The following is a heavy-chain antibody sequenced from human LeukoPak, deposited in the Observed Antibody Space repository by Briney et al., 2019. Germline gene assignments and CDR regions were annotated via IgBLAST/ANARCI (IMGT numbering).Heavy chain of an antibody. CDR3: XXXXXIGYIPREWDYWYFDL. J-gene: IGHJ2*01. Sequence: PGGSLRLSCAASGFTFSRYSMNWVRQAPGKGLEWVSSISTGSSYIYYADSLKGRFTISRDNAKNSLYLQMNSLRAEDRAVYYXXXXXXIGYIPREWDYWYFDLWGRGTLVTVSS. D-gene: IGHD3-22*01. CDR2: ISTGSSYI. CDR1: GFTFSRYS. V-gene: IGHV3-21*06.